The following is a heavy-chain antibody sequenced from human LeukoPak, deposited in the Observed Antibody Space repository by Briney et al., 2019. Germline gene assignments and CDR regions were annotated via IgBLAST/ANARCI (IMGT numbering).Heavy chain of an antibody. V-gene: IGHV3-21*01. Sequence: GGSLRLSCAASGFTFSSYSMNWVRQAPGKGLEWVSSISSSSSYIYYADSVKGRFTISRDNAKNSLYLQMNSLRAEDTAVYYCARESGYSSSPYDAFDIWGQGTMVTVPS. CDR3: ARESGYSSSPYDAFDI. D-gene: IGHD6-6*01. J-gene: IGHJ3*02. CDR1: GFTFSSYS. CDR2: ISSSSSYI.